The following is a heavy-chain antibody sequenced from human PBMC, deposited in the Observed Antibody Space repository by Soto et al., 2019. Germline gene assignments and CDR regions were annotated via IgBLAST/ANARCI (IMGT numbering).Heavy chain of an antibody. CDR2: ISAYNGNT. CDR3: ARDRLWDYGDYGIDY. CDR1: GYTFTSYG. J-gene: IGHJ4*02. V-gene: IGHV1-18*01. D-gene: IGHD4-17*01. Sequence: ASVKVSCKAYGYTFTSYGISWVRQAPGQGLEWMGWISAYNGNTNYAQKLQGRVTMTTDTSTSTAYMELRSLRSDDTAVYYCARDRLWDYGDYGIDYWGQGTLVTVSS.